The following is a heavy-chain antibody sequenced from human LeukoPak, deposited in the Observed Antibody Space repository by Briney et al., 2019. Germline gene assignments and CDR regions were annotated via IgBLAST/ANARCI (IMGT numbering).Heavy chain of an antibody. V-gene: IGHV4-34*01. CDR1: GGSFSGYY. J-gene: IGHJ4*02. CDR2: INHSGST. CDR3: SSRPYYYDSSGPGYGY. D-gene: IGHD3-22*01. Sequence: SETLSLTCAVYGGSFSGYYWSWIRQPPGKGLEWIGEINHSGSTNYNPSLKSRVTISVDTSKNQFSLKLSSVTAADTAVYYCSSRPYYYDSSGPGYGYWGQGTLVTVSS.